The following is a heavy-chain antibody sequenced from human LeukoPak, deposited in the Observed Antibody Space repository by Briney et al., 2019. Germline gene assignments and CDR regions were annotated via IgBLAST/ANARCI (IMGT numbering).Heavy chain of an antibody. J-gene: IGHJ4*02. CDR1: GGSISSSSYY. V-gene: IGHV4-39*01. Sequence: SETLSLTCTVSGGSISSSSYYWGWIRQPPGKGLEWIGSIYYSGSTYYDPSLKSRVTISVDTSKNQFSLKLSSVTAADTAVYYCAGGDIVATTIDYWGQGTLVTVSS. D-gene: IGHD5-12*01. CDR3: AGGDIVATTIDY. CDR2: IYYSGST.